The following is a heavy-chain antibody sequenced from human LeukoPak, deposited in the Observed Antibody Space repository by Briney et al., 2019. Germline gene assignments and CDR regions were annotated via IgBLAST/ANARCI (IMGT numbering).Heavy chain of an antibody. V-gene: IGHV1-8*03. Sequence: ASVKVSCKASGYTFTSYDINWVRQATGQGLEWMGWMNPNSGNTGYAQKFQGRVTITRSTSISTAYMELSSLRSEDTAVYYCARDDLTGGVDYWGQGTLVTVSS. D-gene: IGHD1-26*01. CDR1: GYTFTSYD. CDR3: ARDDLTGGVDY. J-gene: IGHJ4*02. CDR2: MNPNSGNT.